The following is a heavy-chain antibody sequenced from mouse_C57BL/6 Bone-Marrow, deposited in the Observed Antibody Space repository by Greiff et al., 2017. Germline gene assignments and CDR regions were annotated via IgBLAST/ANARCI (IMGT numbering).Heavy chain of an antibody. CDR1: GYTFTSYW. J-gene: IGHJ2*01. V-gene: IGHV1-53*01. CDR2: SNPSNGGT. CDR3: AREGYYGSSYNY. D-gene: IGHD1-1*01. Sequence: VKLQQPGTELVKPGASVKLSCKASGYTFTSYWMNWVKQRPGQGLEWIGNSNPSNGGTNYNEKFKSKATLTVDKSSSPAYMQLSSLTSEDSAVYYCAREGYYGSSYNYWGQGTTLTVSS.